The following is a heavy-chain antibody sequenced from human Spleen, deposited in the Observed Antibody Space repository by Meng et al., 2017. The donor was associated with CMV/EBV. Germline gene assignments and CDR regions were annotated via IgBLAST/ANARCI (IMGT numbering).Heavy chain of an antibody. D-gene: IGHD6-19*01. Sequence: SLKISCAASGFTFDDYAMHWVRQAAGKGLEWVSGISWNSGSIGYADSVKGRFTISRDNAKNSLYLQMNSLRAEDTALYYCAKDSGSGYFDYWGQGTLVTVSS. CDR1: GFTFDDYA. CDR3: AKDSGSGYFDY. V-gene: IGHV3-9*01. CDR2: ISWNSGSI. J-gene: IGHJ4*02.